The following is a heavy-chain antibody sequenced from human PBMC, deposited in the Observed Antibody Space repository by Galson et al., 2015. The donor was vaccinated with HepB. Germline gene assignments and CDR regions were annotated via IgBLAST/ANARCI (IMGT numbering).Heavy chain of an antibody. V-gene: IGHV3-7*01. CDR3: AREYSSSWYSGLGY. CDR2: IKQDGSEK. CDR1: GFTFSSYW. J-gene: IGHJ4*02. Sequence: SLRLSCAASGFTFSSYWMSWVRQAPGKGLEWVANIKQDGSEKYYVDSVKGRFTISRDNAKNSLYLQMNSLRAEDTAVYYCAREYSSSWYSGLGYWGQGTLVTVSS. D-gene: IGHD6-13*01.